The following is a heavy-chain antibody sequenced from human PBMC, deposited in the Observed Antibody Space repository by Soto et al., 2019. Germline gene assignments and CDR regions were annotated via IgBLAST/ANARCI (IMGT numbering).Heavy chain of an antibody. D-gene: IGHD3-10*01. V-gene: IGHV4-61*08. CDR2: IFYTGST. CDR1: GGSVSGGDYY. J-gene: IGHJ6*02. CDR3: ARARYYGSGSGYGLDV. Sequence: QVQLQESGPGLVKPSETLSLTCNVSGGSVSGGDYYWNWIRQPPGKGLEWIAYIFYTGSTNYNPSLKSRVTISVDTSRKQFSLRLSSVTAADTAVYYCARARYYGSGSGYGLDVWGQGTTVTVSS.